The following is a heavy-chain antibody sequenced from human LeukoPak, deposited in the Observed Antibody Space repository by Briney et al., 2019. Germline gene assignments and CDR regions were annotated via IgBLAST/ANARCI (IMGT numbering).Heavy chain of an antibody. CDR3: ARDTSAVTRNWYFDL. D-gene: IGHD4-17*01. J-gene: IGHJ2*01. CDR1: GFTFSSYS. V-gene: IGHV3-21*01. Sequence: GGSLRLSCAASGFTFSSYSMNWVRQAPGKGLEWVSSISSSSSYIYYADSVKGRFTISRDNAKNSLYLQMNSLRAEDTAVYYCARDTSAVTRNWYFDLWGRGTLVTVSS. CDR2: ISSSSSYI.